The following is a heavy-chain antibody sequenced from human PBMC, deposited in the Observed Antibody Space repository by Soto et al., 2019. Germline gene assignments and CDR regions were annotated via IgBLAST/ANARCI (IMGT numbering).Heavy chain of an antibody. CDR3: ARSFSSGYSDAFDI. CDR2: IGTAGDT. V-gene: IGHV3-13*01. CDR1: GFTFSSYD. D-gene: IGHD3-22*01. Sequence: GGSLRLSCAASGFTFSSYDMHLVRQATGKGLEWVSAIGTAGDTYYPGSVKGRFTISRENAKSSLYLQMNSLRAGDTAVYYCARSFSSGYSDAFDIWGEGTMVTVSS. J-gene: IGHJ3*02.